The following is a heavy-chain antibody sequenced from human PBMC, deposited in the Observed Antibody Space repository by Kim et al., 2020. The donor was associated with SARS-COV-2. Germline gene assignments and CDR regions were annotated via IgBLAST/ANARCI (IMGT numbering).Heavy chain of an antibody. CDR2: ISSSGSTI. D-gene: IGHD6-19*01. CDR3: ARLSSSGWYKNLDY. V-gene: IGHV3-48*03. J-gene: IGHJ4*02. Sequence: GGSLRLSCAASGFTFSSYEMNWVRQAPGKGLEWVSYISSSGSTIYYADSVKGRFTISRDNAKNSLYLQMNSLRAEDTAVYYCARLSSSGWYKNLDYWGQGTLVTVSS. CDR1: GFTFSSYE.